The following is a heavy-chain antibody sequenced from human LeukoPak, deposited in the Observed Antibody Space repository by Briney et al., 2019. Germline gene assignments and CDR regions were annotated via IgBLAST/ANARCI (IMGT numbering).Heavy chain of an antibody. J-gene: IGHJ3*01. CDR1: GGSTNYYY. CDR2: IDYSGRT. D-gene: IGHD3-3*01. Sequence: SETLSLTCTVSGGSTNYYYWSWIRQPPGKGLEWIGYIDYSGRTKYNPSLKSRVTISVDTSNNQFSLKLASVTAADTSVYFCARSQYHDFRSPSDTFDVWGQGTMVTVSS. V-gene: IGHV4-59*08. CDR3: ARSQYHDFRSPSDTFDV.